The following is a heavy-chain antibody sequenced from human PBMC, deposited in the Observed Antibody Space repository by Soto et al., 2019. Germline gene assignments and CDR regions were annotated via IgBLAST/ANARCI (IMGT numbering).Heavy chain of an antibody. V-gene: IGHV3-53*04. CDR3: ARERLYFDNYYYYYYMDV. CDR1: GFTVSSNY. J-gene: IGHJ6*03. D-gene: IGHD3-9*01. CDR2: IYSGGSA. Sequence: GGSLRLSCAASGFTVSSNYMSWVRQAPGKGLEWVSVIYSGGSAYYADSVKGRFTISRHNSKNTLYLQMNSLRAEDTAVYYCARERLYFDNYYYYYYMDVWGKGTTVTVSS.